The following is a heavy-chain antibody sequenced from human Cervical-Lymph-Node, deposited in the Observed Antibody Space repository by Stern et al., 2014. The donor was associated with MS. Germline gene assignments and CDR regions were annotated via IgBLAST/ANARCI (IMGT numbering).Heavy chain of an antibody. CDR2: INPNNGST. V-gene: IGHV1-2*02. CDR3: ARDQRGITIFGVVTDYYYLGMDV. Sequence: VQLVESGAEVKKPGASVKVSCKASGYTFTGYYIHWVRQAPGQGLEWMAWINPNNGSTKYAQTIQGRVTMSRDTSTSTANVELSSLTSDDTAVYYCARDQRGITIFGVVTDYYYLGMDVWGQGTTVTVSS. D-gene: IGHD3-3*01. CDR1: GYTFTGYY. J-gene: IGHJ6*02.